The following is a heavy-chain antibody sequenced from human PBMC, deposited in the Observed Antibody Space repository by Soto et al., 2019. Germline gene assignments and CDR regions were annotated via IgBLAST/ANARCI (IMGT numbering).Heavy chain of an antibody. Sequence: QVQLVQSGAEVKQPGASVKVSCEASGYTFTTYGISWVRQASGQGLEWMGWINGYTGNTRYAQKFQGRVTITRDKSTSTAYMEVWSLRSDDTAVCYCARDDIATRPQYYYGMDVWGQGTTVTVSS. CDR3: ARDDIATRPQYYYGMDV. V-gene: IGHV1-18*04. J-gene: IGHJ6*02. CDR1: GYTFTTYG. CDR2: INGYTGNT. D-gene: IGHD6-6*01.